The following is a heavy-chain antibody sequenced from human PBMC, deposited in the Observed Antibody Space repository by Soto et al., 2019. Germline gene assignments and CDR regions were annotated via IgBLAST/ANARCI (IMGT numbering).Heavy chain of an antibody. CDR2: TYYRSNWYN. J-gene: IGHJ6*02. Sequence: SQTLSLTCAISGDSVSSNSAAWNWFRQSPSRGLEWLGRTYYRSNWYNDYAVSVKGRISFNPDTSKNHFSLQLNSVTPEDTAIYYCARDSPGPPFYYGMDGWGQGTTVTVSS. V-gene: IGHV6-1*01. CDR3: ARDSPGPPFYYGMDG. CDR1: GDSVSSNSAA.